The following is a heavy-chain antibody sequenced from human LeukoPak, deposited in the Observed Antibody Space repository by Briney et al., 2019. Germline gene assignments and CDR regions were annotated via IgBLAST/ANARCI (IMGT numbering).Heavy chain of an antibody. Sequence: GKSLRLSCAASGFTFSNYSMNWVRQAPGKGLEWVSYITSSGRTIYYADSVKGRFTISRDNAKSSLYLQMNSLRAEDTALYYCATGLSDYWGQGTLVTVSS. CDR1: GFTFSNYS. V-gene: IGHV3-48*01. CDR2: ITSSGRTI. CDR3: ATGLSDY. J-gene: IGHJ4*02.